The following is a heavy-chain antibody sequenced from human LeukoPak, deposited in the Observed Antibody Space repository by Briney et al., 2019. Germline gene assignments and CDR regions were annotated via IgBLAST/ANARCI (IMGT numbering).Heavy chain of an antibody. CDR3: AKDPSGGYYDSSGYWFDY. V-gene: IGHV3-11*01. D-gene: IGHD3-22*01. Sequence: GGSLRLSCAASGFTFSDYYMSWIRQAPGKGLEWVSYISSSGSTIYYADSVKGRFTISRDNSKNTLYLQMNSLRAEDTAVYYCAKDPSGGYYDSSGYWFDYWGQGTLVTVSS. CDR1: GFTFSDYY. J-gene: IGHJ4*02. CDR2: ISSSGSTI.